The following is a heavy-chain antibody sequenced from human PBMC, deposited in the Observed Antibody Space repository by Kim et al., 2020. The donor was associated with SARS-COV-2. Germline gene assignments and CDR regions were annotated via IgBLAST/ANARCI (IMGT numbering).Heavy chain of an antibody. J-gene: IGHJ4*02. CDR3: VKVSNSNIFDY. Sequence: TYYADSVKGRFTISRDNSKNTLYLQMSSLRAEDTAVYYCVKVSNSNIFDYWGQGTLVTVSS. V-gene: IGHV3-64D*09. D-gene: IGHD6-13*01. CDR2: T.